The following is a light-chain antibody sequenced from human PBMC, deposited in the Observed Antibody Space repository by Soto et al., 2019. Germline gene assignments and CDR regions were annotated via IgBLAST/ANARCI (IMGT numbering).Light chain of an antibody. CDR3: CSYAGSSTYV. J-gene: IGLJ1*01. CDR1: SSVVGSYNL. Sequence: QSLLTQPASVSGSPGQSITISCTGTSSVVGSYNLVSWYQQHPGKAPKLMIYEVSKRPSGVSNRFSGSKSGNTASLTISGLQAEDEADYYCCSYAGSSTYVFGTGTKVTVL. CDR2: EVS. V-gene: IGLV2-23*02.